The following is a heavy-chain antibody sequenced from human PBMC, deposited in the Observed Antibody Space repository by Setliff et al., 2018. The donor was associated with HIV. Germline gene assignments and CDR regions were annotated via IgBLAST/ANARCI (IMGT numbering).Heavy chain of an antibody. CDR1: GYTLTELS. J-gene: IGHJ4*02. D-gene: IGHD1-26*01. V-gene: IGHV1-24*01. CDR2: FDPEDGET. CDR3: ATWKVGATHYFDY. Sequence: ASVKVSCKVSGYTLTELSMHWVRQAPGKGLEWMGGFDPEDGETTYAQKFQGRVTMTEDTSTDIAYMELSSLRSEDTAVYYCATWKVGATHYFDYWGQGTLVTVSS.